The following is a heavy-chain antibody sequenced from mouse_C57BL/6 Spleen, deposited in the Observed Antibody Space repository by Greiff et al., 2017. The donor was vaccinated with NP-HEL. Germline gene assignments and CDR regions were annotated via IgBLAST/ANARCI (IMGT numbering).Heavy chain of an antibody. V-gene: IGHV1-72*01. J-gene: IGHJ1*03. Sequence: VQRVESGAELVKPGASVKLSCKASGYTFTSYWMHWVKQRPGRGLEWIGRIDPNSGGTKYNEKFKSKATLTVDKPSSTAYMQLSSLTSEDSAVYYCAREELLRYRYWYFDVWGTGTTVTVSS. CDR2: IDPNSGGT. CDR1: GYTFTSYW. D-gene: IGHD1-1*01. CDR3: AREELLRYRYWYFDV.